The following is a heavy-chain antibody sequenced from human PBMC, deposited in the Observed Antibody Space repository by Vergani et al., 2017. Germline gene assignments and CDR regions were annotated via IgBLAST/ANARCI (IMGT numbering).Heavy chain of an antibody. CDR3: ARGGYCSGGSCYSLWWFDP. D-gene: IGHD2-15*01. CDR1: GGSISSGGYY. CDR2: IYYSGST. J-gene: IGHJ5*02. Sequence: QVQLQESGPGLVKPSQTLSLTCTVSGGSISSGGYYWSWIRQHPGKGLEWIGYIYYSGSTYYNPSLKSRVTISVDTSKNHFSLTRSSVTAADTAVYYCARGGYCSGGSCYSLWWFDPWGQGTLVTVSS. V-gene: IGHV4-31*03.